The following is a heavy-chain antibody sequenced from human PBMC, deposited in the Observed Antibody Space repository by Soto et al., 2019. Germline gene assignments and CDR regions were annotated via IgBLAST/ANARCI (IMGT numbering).Heavy chain of an antibody. J-gene: IGHJ3*02. CDR2: IYSGGST. Sequence: EVQLVESGGGLVQPGGSLRLSCAASGFTVSSNYMSWVRQAPGKGLEWVSVIYSGGSTYYADSVKGRFTISRHNSKNTLYLQMNSLRAEDTAVYYCASTYESGHRLPTVTFIDAFAIWGQVTMVTVSS. CDR3: ASTYESGHRLPTVTFIDAFAI. CDR1: GFTVSSNY. D-gene: IGHD4-17*01. V-gene: IGHV3-53*04.